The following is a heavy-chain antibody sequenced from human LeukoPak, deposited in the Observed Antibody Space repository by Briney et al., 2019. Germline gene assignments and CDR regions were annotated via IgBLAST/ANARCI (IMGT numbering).Heavy chain of an antibody. CDR2: ISGNGDNT. Sequence: ASVKVSCKASGYSSSSYGLAWVRLAPGQGLEWIGWISGNGDNTKYVQKFQGRVTMTTDTSTSTAYMELRSLRSDDTAIYFCARVHGYYIGLYYFDYWGQGTLVTVSS. D-gene: IGHD1-26*01. CDR3: ARVHGYYIGLYYFDY. V-gene: IGHV1-18*01. CDR1: GYSSSSYG. J-gene: IGHJ4*02.